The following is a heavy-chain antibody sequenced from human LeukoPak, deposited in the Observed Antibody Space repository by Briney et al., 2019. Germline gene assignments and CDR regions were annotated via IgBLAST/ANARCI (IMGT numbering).Heavy chain of an antibody. CDR2: INHSGST. J-gene: IGHJ4*02. CDR3: AAIYDFWSDYRRDY. CDR1: GGSFSGYY. Sequence: SETLSLTCAVYGGSFSGYYWSWIRQPPGKGLEWIGEINHSGSTNYNPSLKSRVTISVDTSKNQLSLKLSSVTAADTAVYYCAAIYDFWSDYRRDYWGQGTLVTVSS. V-gene: IGHV4-34*01. D-gene: IGHD3-3*01.